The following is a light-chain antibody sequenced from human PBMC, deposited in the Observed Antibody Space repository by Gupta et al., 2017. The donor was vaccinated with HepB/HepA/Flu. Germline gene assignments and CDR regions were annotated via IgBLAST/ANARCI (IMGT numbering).Light chain of an antibody. Sequence: DIQMTQSPSSLSASVGDRVTITCRASQSISSYLNWYQQKPGKAPKLLIYAASSLQSGVPSRCSGSGSGTDFTLTISSLQPEYFATYYCQQSYSTPLTFGGGTKVEIK. V-gene: IGKV1-39*01. CDR1: QSISSY. CDR2: AAS. CDR3: QQSYSTPLT. J-gene: IGKJ4*01.